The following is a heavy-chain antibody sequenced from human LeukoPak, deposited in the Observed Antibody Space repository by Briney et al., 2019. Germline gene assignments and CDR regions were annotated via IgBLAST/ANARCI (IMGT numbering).Heavy chain of an antibody. CDR1: GGYVSSGSYN. CDR2: INYSGST. CDR3: AREGYNYGPSYFDY. J-gene: IGHJ4*02. V-gene: IGHV4-61*01. D-gene: IGHD5-18*01. Sequence: PSETLSLTCTVSGGYVSSGSYNWSWIRQPPGKGLEWIGYINYSGSTNYNPSLKSRVTISVDTSKNQFSLKLSSVTAADTAVYYCAREGYNYGPSYFDYWGQGTLVTVSS.